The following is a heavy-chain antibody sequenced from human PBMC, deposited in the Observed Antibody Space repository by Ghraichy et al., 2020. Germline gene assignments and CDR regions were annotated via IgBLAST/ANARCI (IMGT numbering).Heavy chain of an antibody. CDR3: ARVVNVGGYYYYGMDV. CDR1: GGSFSGYY. D-gene: IGHD3-10*01. Sequence: SETLSLTCAVYGGSFSGYYWSWIRQPPGKGLEWIGEINHSGSTNYNPSLKSRVTISVDTSKNQFSLKLSSVTAADTAVYYCARVVNVGGYYYYGMDVWGQGTTVTVSS. CDR2: INHSGST. V-gene: IGHV4-34*01. J-gene: IGHJ6*02.